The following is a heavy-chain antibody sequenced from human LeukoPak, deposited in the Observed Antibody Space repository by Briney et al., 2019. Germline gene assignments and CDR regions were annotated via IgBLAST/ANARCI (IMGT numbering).Heavy chain of an antibody. J-gene: IGHJ6*03. CDR1: GDSSSSNY. CDR3: ARQNYYYYYMDV. Sequence: SETLSLTCTVSGDSSSSNYWSWIRQPPGKGLEWIGYIYYSGSTNYNPSLKSRVTISVDTSKNQFSLKVSSVTAAGTAVYYCARQNYYYYYMDVWGKGTTVTVSS. V-gene: IGHV4-59*08. CDR2: IYYSGST.